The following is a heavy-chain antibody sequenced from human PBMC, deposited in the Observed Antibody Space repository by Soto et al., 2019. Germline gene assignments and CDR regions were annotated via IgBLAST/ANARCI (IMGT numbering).Heavy chain of an antibody. D-gene: IGHD5-18*01. CDR2: ISYDGDNK. Sequence: PGGSLRLSCAASGFTFNTYSMRWVRQAPGKGLEWVAAISYDGDNKYYADSVQGRFTISRDNSKNTLFLQMNSLRVEDTALYYCARPAMIWSHFFGLDVWGQGTTVTVSS. V-gene: IGHV3-30-3*01. J-gene: IGHJ6*02. CDR1: GFTFNTYS. CDR3: ARPAMIWSHFFGLDV.